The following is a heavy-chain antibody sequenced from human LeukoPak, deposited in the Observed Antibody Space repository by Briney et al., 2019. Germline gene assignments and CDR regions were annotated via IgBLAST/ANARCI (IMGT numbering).Heavy chain of an antibody. D-gene: IGHD3-16*01. CDR3: AKDQGGNYYDYMDV. CDR2: INTDGSST. CDR1: GFTFSSYW. J-gene: IGHJ6*03. Sequence: PGGSLRLSCAASGFTFSSYWMHWVRQAPGKGLVWVSRINTDGSSTSYADSVKGRFTISRDNAKNTLYLQMNSLRAEDTAVYYCAKDQGGNYYDYMDVWGEGTTVTVSS. V-gene: IGHV3-74*01.